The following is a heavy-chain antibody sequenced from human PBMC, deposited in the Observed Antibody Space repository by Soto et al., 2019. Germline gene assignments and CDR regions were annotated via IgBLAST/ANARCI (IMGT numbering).Heavy chain of an antibody. J-gene: IGHJ4*02. D-gene: IGHD3-22*01. CDR3: ARYDSSGYYPY. Sequence: QVQLVQSGAEVKKPGSSVKVSCKASGGTFSSYAISWVRQAPGQGLEWMGGIIPIFGTAIYAQKFQGRVTITANETTSTAYMERSSLRSENTAVYYCARYDSSGYYPYWGQGTLVTVSS. V-gene: IGHV1-69*01. CDR1: GGTFSSYA. CDR2: IIPIFGTA.